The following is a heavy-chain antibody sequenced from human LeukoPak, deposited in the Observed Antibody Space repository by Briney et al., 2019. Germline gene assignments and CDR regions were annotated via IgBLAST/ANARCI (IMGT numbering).Heavy chain of an antibody. CDR2: INPDTGGT. Sequence: GASVKVSCKASGYTFTGYYLHWVRQAPGQGLEWLGWINPDTGGTNYAQKFQGRVTVTRDTSISTAYMELSRLQSDGTAVYYCARDVRYSNYMDVWGKGTTVTASS. CDR3: ARDVRYSNYMDV. V-gene: IGHV1-2*02. CDR1: GYTFTGYY. J-gene: IGHJ6*03. D-gene: IGHD5-12*01.